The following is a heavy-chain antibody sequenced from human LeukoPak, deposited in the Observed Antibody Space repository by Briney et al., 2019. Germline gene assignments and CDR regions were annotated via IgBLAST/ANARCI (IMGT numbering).Heavy chain of an antibody. CDR2: ISYDGSNK. J-gene: IGHJ4*02. Sequence: GGSLRLSCAASGFTFSSYAMHWVRQAPGKGLEWVAVISYDGSNKYYTDSVKGRFTISRDNSKNTLYLQMNSLRAEDTAVYYCARDRYFENYFDYWGQGTLVTVSS. D-gene: IGHD3-9*01. CDR3: ARDRYFENYFDY. V-gene: IGHV3-30-3*01. CDR1: GFTFSSYA.